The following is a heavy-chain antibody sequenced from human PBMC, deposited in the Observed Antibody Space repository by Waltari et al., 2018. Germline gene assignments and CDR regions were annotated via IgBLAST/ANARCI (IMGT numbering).Heavy chain of an antibody. Sequence: EVQLVASGGGLVQPGGSLRLSYAASGFTFSSYWMHWVRQAPGKGRVWVSDINTDGSTTNYADSVKGRFTISRDNAKNTLYLQMDSLRAEETAVYYCVIGAQHVSNWYASEYFQHWGQGTLVTVSS. CDR2: INTDGSTT. D-gene: IGHD6-13*01. V-gene: IGHV3-74*01. J-gene: IGHJ1*01. CDR1: GFTFSSYW. CDR3: VIGAQHVSNWYASEYFQH.